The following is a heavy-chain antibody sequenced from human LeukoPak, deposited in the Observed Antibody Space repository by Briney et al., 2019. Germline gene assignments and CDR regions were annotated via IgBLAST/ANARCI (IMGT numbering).Heavy chain of an antibody. Sequence: GGSLRLSCAASGFTFSSYAMSWVRQAPGKGLEWVSAISGSGGSTYYADSVKGRFTISRDNSKNTLYLQMNSLRAEDTAVYYCAKGVLGYYDFWSGPLWEYYYMDVWGKGTTVTVSS. D-gene: IGHD3-3*01. CDR1: GFTFSSYA. V-gene: IGHV3-23*01. J-gene: IGHJ6*03. CDR2: ISGSGGST. CDR3: AKGVLGYYDFWSGPLWEYYYMDV.